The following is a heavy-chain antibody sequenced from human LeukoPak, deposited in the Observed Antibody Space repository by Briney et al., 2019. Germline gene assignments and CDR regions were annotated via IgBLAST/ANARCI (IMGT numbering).Heavy chain of an antibody. D-gene: IGHD3-22*01. CDR3: TKDEGSMIVRPFDY. V-gene: IGHV3-9*01. Sequence: PGRSLRLFCAASGFTFDDYAMHWVRQAPGKGLEWVSGISWNSGSIGYADSVKGRFTISGDNAKNSLYLQMNSLRTEDTALYYCTKDEGSMIVRPFDYWGQGTLVTVSS. J-gene: IGHJ4*02. CDR2: ISWNSGSI. CDR1: GFTFDDYA.